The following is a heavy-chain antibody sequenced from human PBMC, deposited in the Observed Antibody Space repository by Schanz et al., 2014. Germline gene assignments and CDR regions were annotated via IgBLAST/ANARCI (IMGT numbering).Heavy chain of an antibody. Sequence: QVQLVQSGAEMKKPGASVKVSCKASGYTFTGYYMHWVRQAPGQGLEWMGWINPDSGDTNYVQNFQGRVTVTSDTSTSTVYMELSGLRSEDTAVYYCAGAFDSSGYYFDYWGQGTLVTVSS. CDR3: AGAFDSSGYYFDY. V-gene: IGHV1-2*02. D-gene: IGHD3-22*01. J-gene: IGHJ4*02. CDR2: INPDSGDT. CDR1: GYTFTGYY.